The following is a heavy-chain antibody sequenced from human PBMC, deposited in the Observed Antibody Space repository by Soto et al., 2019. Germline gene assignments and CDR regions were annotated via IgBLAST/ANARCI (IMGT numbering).Heavy chain of an antibody. V-gene: IGHV3-30*18. J-gene: IGHJ3*02. D-gene: IGHD6-19*01. CDR1: GFTFNNYG. CDR2: ISYDGSNK. CDR3: AKALRQWLVHDAFDI. Sequence: QVQLVESGGGVVQPGGSLRLSCAASGFTFNNYGMHWVRQAPAKGLEWVAVISYDGSNKYYADSVKGRFTISRDNSKNTLYLQMNSLRAEDTAVYYCAKALRQWLVHDAFDIWGQGTVVTVSS.